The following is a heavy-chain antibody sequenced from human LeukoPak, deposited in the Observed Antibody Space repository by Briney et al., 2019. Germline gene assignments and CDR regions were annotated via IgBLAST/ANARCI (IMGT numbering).Heavy chain of an antibody. CDR1: GFTFSDST. CDR2: IRSKANSYAT. D-gene: IGHD3-10*01. Sequence: PGGSLRLSCAASGFTFSDSTMNWVRQASGQGLEWVGRIRSKANSYATAYAASVKGRFTISRDDSKNTAYLQMNSLKTEDTAVYYCARSPMVRGIIINYFDYWGQGTLVTVSS. J-gene: IGHJ4*02. CDR3: ARSPMVRGIIINYFDY. V-gene: IGHV3-73*01.